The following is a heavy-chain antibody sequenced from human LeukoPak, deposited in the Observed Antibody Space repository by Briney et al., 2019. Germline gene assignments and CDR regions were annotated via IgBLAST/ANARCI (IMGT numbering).Heavy chain of an antibody. V-gene: IGHV3-23*01. J-gene: IGHJ4*02. Sequence: TGGSLRLSCAASGFTFSSYSMNWVRQAPGRGLEWVSGISGSGDSRYYADSVKGRVTISKDISKNTLYLQMNSLRAEDTAVYYCATVPTAGYYFDYWGQGILVTVSS. CDR3: ATVPTAGYYFDY. CDR2: ISGSGDSR. D-gene: IGHD6-13*01. CDR1: GFTFSSYS.